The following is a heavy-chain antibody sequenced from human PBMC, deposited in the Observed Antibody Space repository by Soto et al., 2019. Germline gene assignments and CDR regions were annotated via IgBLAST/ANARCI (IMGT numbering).Heavy chain of an antibody. CDR1: GFTVNNNY. V-gene: IGHV3-66*01. CDR2: IYSGGST. Sequence: PGGSLRLSCAASGFTVNNNYMSWVRQPPGKGLEWVSLIYSGGSTYYADSVKGRFTISRDNSKNTLYLQMSSLSADDTAVYYCVKSRGGNNFDFFDWGQGALVTVSS. D-gene: IGHD5-12*01. J-gene: IGHJ4*02. CDR3: VKSRGGNNFDFFD.